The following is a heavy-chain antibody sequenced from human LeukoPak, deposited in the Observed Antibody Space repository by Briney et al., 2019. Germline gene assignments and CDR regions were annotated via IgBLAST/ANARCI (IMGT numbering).Heavy chain of an antibody. V-gene: IGHV3-21*01. CDR1: EFIFSDYS. D-gene: IGHD5-24*01. CDR2: VSSSSIYI. Sequence: GGSLRLSCAASEFIFSDYSMSWVRQAPGQGLEWVSSVSSSSIYIYYADSIKGRFTAFRDNAKNSLYLQMNSLRAEDTAVYYCARDKMGAFDIWGQGTMVTVSS. CDR3: ARDKMGAFDI. J-gene: IGHJ3*02.